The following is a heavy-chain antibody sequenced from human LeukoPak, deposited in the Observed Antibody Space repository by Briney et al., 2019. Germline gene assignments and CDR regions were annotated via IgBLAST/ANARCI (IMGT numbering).Heavy chain of an antibody. J-gene: IGHJ4*02. D-gene: IGHD5-18*01. V-gene: IGHV3-20*04. CDR3: AREGGYSYNYYLVY. CDR2: INWNGDST. Sequence: GGSLRLSCAASGFTFDDYGMSWVRQVPGKGLEWVSGINWNGDSTGYADSVKGRFTISRDNAKNSLYLQMNSLRAEDTALYYCAREGGYSYNYYLVYWGQGTLVTVSS. CDR1: GFTFDDYG.